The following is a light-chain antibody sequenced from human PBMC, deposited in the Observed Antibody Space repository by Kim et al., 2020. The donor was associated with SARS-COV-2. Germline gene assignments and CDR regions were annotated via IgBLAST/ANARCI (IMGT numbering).Light chain of an antibody. V-gene: IGKV3-20*01. CDR1: QSVGGNY. Sequence: LLLTQSPGTLSLSPGERATLSCRASQSVGGNYLSWFQQKPGQPPRRLIYAASTRAAGIPDRFSGRGSGTNFALTISRLEPDDFAVYFCQQYDGSLVAFGQGTRLEIK. CDR2: AAS. CDR3: QQYDGSLVA. J-gene: IGKJ5*01.